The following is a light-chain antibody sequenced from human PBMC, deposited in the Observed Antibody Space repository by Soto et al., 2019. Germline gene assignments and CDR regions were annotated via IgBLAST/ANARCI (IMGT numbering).Light chain of an antibody. CDR2: DAS. V-gene: IGKV3-20*01. Sequence: EIVLTQSPGTLSLSPGERATLFCRASQRISNSYLAWYQQKPGQAPRLLLYDASSRATGIPDRVSGSGSGTDFTLTISRLEPEDFAVYYCQQYARPPFAFGQGTKVEIK. CDR3: QQYARPPFA. J-gene: IGKJ2*01. CDR1: QRISNSY.